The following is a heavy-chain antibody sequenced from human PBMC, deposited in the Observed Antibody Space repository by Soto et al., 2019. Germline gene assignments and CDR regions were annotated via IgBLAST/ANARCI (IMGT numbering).Heavy chain of an antibody. V-gene: IGHV5-51*01. CDR2: IFPSDSDT. J-gene: IGHJ5*02. CDR1: GYRFTSYW. D-gene: IGHD3-22*01. CDR3: AGKDKSGYFNWFDP. Sequence: GESLKISCRTSGYRFTSYWIAWVRQMTGKGLEWMGIIFPSDSDTRYSPSFQGQVTISADRSTSTVFLQWASLKASDTAVYFCAGKDKSGYFNWFDPWGQGTLVTVSS.